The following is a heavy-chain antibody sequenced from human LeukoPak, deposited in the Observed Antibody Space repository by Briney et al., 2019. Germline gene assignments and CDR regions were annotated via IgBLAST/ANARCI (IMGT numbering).Heavy chain of an antibody. CDR2: IIPIFGTA. CDR1: GYTLTELS. Sequence: GASVKVSCKVSGYTLTELSMHWVRQAPGQGLEWMGGIIPIFGTANYAQKFQGRVTITADKSTSTAYMELSSLRSEDTAVYYCARAHGDYVRYYYGMDVWGKGTTVTVSS. V-gene: IGHV1-69*06. D-gene: IGHD4-17*01. J-gene: IGHJ6*04. CDR3: ARAHGDYVRYYYGMDV.